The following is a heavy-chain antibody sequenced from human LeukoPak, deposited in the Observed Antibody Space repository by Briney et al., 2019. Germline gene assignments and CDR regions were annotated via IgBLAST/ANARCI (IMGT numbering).Heavy chain of an antibody. CDR2: IIPIFGTA. CDR3: ARVKTYYYDSSGYPCYYFDY. CDR1: GGTFSSYA. D-gene: IGHD3-22*01. Sequence: SVKVSCKASGGTFSSYAISWVRQAPGQGLEWMGGIIPIFGTANYAQKFQGRVTITADESTSTAYMELSSLRAEDTAVYYCARVKTYYYDSSGYPCYYFDYWGQGTLVTVSS. J-gene: IGHJ4*02. V-gene: IGHV1-69*13.